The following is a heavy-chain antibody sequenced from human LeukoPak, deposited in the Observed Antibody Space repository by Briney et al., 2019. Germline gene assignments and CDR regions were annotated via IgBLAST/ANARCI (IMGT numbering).Heavy chain of an antibody. J-gene: IGHJ4*02. CDR3: TRESGAFSPFGF. Sequence: TSGTLSLTCAVSGGSILTTNWWSWVRQPPGKGLEWIGEVHLSGASNYNPSLKSRVNMSIDKSKNRLSLELTSVTAADTAIYYCTRESGAFSPFGFWGQGTLVTVSS. V-gene: IGHV4-4*02. CDR2: VHLSGAS. D-gene: IGHD1-26*01. CDR1: GGSILTTNW.